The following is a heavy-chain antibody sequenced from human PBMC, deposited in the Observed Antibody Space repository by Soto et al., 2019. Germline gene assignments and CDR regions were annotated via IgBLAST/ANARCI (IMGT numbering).Heavy chain of an antibody. CDR2: VNPSDGRT. D-gene: IGHD2-15*01. CDR3: ARDVDTQVVVVTGTEYFQH. J-gene: IGHJ1*01. CDR1: GYTFATYY. V-gene: IGHV1-46*01. Sequence: QVQLVQSGAEVKKPGASVKVSCEASGYTFATYYMHWVRQAPGLGLEWLGIVNPSDGRTTYAQKFRDRVTMTSDTSTSTVYMELSSLRSEDTAVYYCARDVDTQVVVVTGTEYFQHWGQGTLVTVSS.